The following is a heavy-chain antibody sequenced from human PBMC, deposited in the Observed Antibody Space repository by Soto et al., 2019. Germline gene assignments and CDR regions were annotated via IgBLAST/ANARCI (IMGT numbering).Heavy chain of an antibody. CDR2: ISYDRSNK. Sequence: QVQLVESGGGVVQPGRSLRLSCAASGFTFSSYAMHWVRQAPGKGLEWVAVISYDRSNKYYADSVKGRFTISRDNSKNTLYVQRNSLRAEDTAVYYCARVRLTGSGGWYGGGDFTGLNYWGQGTLVTDSS. CDR1: GFTFSSYA. V-gene: IGHV3-30-3*01. D-gene: IGHD6-19*01. J-gene: IGHJ4*02. CDR3: ARVRLTGSGGWYGGGDFTGLNY.